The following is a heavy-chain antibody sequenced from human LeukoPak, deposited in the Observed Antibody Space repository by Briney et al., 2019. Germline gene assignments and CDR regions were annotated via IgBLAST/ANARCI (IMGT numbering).Heavy chain of an antibody. V-gene: IGHV4-59*04. CDR1: GGSISSYY. Sequence: SPSETLSLTCTVSGGSISSYYWSWIRQPPEKGLEWIGTIFHSGSTYYNPSLKSRVTISVDTSKNQFSLKLSSVTAADTAVYFCAGVGYYPDYYMDVWGKGTTVTVSS. CDR2: IFHSGST. J-gene: IGHJ6*03. D-gene: IGHD3-3*01. CDR3: AGVGYYPDYYMDV.